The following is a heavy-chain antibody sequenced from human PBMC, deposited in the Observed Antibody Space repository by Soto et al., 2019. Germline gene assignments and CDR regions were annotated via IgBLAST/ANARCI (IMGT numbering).Heavy chain of an antibody. D-gene: IGHD6-13*01. J-gene: IGHJ4*02. Sequence: SVKVSCKASGGTFSSYAISWVRQAPGQGLEWMGGIIPIFGTANYAQKFQGRVTITADESTSTAYMELSSLRSEDTAVYYCARDRGGVAAAGTLDYWGQGTRVTVSS. CDR2: IIPIFGTA. CDR3: ARDRGGVAAAGTLDY. V-gene: IGHV1-69*13. CDR1: GGTFSSYA.